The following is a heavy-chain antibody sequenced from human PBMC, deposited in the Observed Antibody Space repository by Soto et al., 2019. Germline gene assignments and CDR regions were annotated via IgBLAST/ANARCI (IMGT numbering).Heavy chain of an antibody. D-gene: IGHD2-2*01. CDR3: ARDLGSESGYCSSTSCYLGGDWFDP. Sequence: SATLSLTCSVSGGSINSYWWSWIRQPAGKGLEWIGRVYSSGTTDYNPSLNSRANLSVETSKNQFSLKLSSVTAADTAVYYCARDLGSESGYCSSTSCYLGGDWFDPWGQGTLVTVSS. CDR1: GGSINSYW. J-gene: IGHJ5*02. CDR2: VYSSGTT. V-gene: IGHV4-4*07.